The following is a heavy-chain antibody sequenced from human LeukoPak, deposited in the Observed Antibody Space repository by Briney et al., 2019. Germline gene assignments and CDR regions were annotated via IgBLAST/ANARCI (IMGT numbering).Heavy chain of an antibody. CDR1: GFTFSNAW. CDR3: ARDRGYDFWSGYLDY. Sequence: GGSLRLSCAASGFTFSNAWMNWVRHAPGKGLEWVANIKQDGGEKYSVDSVKGRFIISRDNAKNSLYLEMSSLRAEDTAVYYCARDRGYDFWSGYLDYWGQGTLVTVSS. CDR2: IKQDGGEK. V-gene: IGHV3-7*01. J-gene: IGHJ4*02. D-gene: IGHD3-3*01.